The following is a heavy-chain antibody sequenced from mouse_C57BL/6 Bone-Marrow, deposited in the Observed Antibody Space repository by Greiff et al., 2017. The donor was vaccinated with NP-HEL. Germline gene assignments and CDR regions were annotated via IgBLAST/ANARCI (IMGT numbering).Heavy chain of an antibody. J-gene: IGHJ3*01. CDR3: ASLDSSGPAWFAY. CDR2: INPSHGGT. CDR1: GYTFTSYW. V-gene: IGHV1-53*01. Sequence: VQLQQPGTELVKPGASVKLSCKASGYTFTSYWIHWVKQRPGQGLEWIGNINPSHGGTNYNEKFKSKATLTVDKSSSTAYMQLSSLTSEDSAVYYCASLDSSGPAWFAYWGQGTLVTVSA. D-gene: IGHD3-2*02.